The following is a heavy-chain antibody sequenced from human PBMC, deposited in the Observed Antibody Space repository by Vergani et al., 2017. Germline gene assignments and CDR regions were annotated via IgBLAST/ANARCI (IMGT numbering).Heavy chain of an antibody. Sequence: EVQLVESGGGLVQPGRSLRLSCAASGFTFDDYAMHWVRQAPGKGLEWVSGISWNSGSIGYADSVKGRFTISRDNAKNSLYLQLNSLSSEDTALYYCAKDIEQRESSCYDYWGQGTLVTVSS. V-gene: IGHV3-9*01. CDR3: AKDIEQRESSCYDY. CDR2: ISWNSGSI. D-gene: IGHD1-1*01. J-gene: IGHJ4*02. CDR1: GFTFDDYA.